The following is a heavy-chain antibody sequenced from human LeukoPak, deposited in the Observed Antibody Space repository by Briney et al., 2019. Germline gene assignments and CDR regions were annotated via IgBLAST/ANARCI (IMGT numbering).Heavy chain of an antibody. V-gene: IGHV4-39*01. CDR2: IYYSGST. CDR1: GGSISSSSYY. Sequence: SETLSLTCTVSGGSISSSSYYWGWIRQPPGKGLEWIVSIYYSGSTYYNPSLKSRVTISVDTSKNQFSLRLSSVTAADTAVYYCASPGPYYDFWSGYQYYFDYWGQGTLVTVSS. J-gene: IGHJ4*02. D-gene: IGHD3-3*01. CDR3: ASPGPYYDFWSGYQYYFDY.